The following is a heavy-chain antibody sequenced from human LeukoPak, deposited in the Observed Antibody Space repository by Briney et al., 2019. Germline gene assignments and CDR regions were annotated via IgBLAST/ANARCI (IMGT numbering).Heavy chain of an antibody. CDR1: GGTFSSYA. D-gene: IGHD3-22*01. CDR3: AREHDSSGYYGMGAFDI. CDR2: IIPIFGTA. Sequence: GASVKVSCKASGGTFSSYAISWVRQAPGQGLEWMGGIIPIFGTANYAQKFQGRVTITTDESTSTAYMELGSLRSEDTAVYYCAREHDSSGYYGMGAFDIWGQGTMVTVSS. V-gene: IGHV1-69*05. J-gene: IGHJ3*02.